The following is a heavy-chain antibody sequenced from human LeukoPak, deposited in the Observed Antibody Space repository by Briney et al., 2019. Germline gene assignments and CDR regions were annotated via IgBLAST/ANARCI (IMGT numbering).Heavy chain of an antibody. J-gene: IGHJ5*02. Sequence: ASVKVSCKASGGTFSSYGISWVRQAPGQGLEWMGWISAYNGNTNYAQKLQGRVTMTTDTSTSTAYMELRSLRSDDTAVYYCARYGGGLYCSGGSCYLDWFDPWGQGTLVTVSS. CDR2: ISAYNGNT. CDR1: GGTFSSYG. CDR3: ARYGGGLYCSGGSCYLDWFDP. V-gene: IGHV1-18*01. D-gene: IGHD2-15*01.